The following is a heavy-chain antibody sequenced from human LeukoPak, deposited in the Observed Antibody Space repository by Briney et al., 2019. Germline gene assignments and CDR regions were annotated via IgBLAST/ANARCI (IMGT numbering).Heavy chain of an antibody. D-gene: IGHD3-10*01. V-gene: IGHV3-30*03. CDR3: AREGYYGSGSPPSLYFDY. J-gene: IGHJ4*02. CDR1: GFIFNKHA. CDR2: TSSDLNVK. Sequence: PGGSLRLSCAASGFIFNKHAMSWVRQAPGKGLEWVAVTSSDLNVKLYADSVKGRFTISRDNSRSTLYLQMNSLRSEDTAIYYCAREGYYGSGSPPSLYFDYWGQGTLVTVSS.